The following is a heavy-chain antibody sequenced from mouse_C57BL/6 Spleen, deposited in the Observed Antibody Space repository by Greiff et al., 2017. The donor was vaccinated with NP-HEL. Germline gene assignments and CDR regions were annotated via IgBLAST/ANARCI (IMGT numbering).Heavy chain of an antibody. CDR3: ARHSGGSGGLFAY. V-gene: IGHV2-6-1*01. D-gene: IGHD1-1*01. Sequence: VQVVESGPGLVAPSQSLSITCTVSGFSLTSYGVHWVRQPPGKGLEWLVVIWSDGSTTYNSALKSRLSISKDNSKSQVFLKMNSLQTDDTAMYYCARHSGGSGGLFAYWGQGTLVTVSA. CDR2: IWSDGST. CDR1: GFSLTSYG. J-gene: IGHJ3*01.